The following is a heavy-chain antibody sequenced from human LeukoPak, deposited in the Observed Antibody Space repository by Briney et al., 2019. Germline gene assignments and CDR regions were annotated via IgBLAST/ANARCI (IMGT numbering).Heavy chain of an antibody. CDR1: GFTFSSYA. V-gene: IGHV3-30*18. D-gene: IGHD6-13*01. CDR2: ISYDGSNK. CDR3: AKDPYSSSWYSHDY. J-gene: IGHJ4*02. Sequence: GGSLRLSCAASGFTFSSYAMSWVRQAPGKGLEWVAVISYDGSNKYYADSVKGRFTISRDNSKNTLYLQMNSLRAEDTAVYYCAKDPYSSSWYSHDYWGQGTLVTVSS.